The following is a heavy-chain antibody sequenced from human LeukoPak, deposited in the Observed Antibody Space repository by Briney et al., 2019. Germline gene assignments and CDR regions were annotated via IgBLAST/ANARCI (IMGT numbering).Heavy chain of an antibody. CDR1: GYTFTSYG. CDR2: ISAYNGNT. V-gene: IGHV1-18*01. D-gene: IGHD2-15*01. CDR3: ARDFPRGNAFDI. J-gene: IGHJ3*02. Sequence: ASVKASCKASGYTFTSYGISWVRQAPGQGLEWMGWISAYNGNTNYAQKLQGRVTMTTDTSTSTAYMELRSLRSDDTAVYYCARDFPRGNAFDIWGQGTMVTVSS.